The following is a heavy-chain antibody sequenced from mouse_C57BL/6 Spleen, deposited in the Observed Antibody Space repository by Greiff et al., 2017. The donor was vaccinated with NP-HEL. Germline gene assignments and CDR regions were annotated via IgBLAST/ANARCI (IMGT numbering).Heavy chain of an antibody. CDR3: ARAQATMDY. Sequence: VQLQQPGAELVKPGASVKLSCKASGYTFTSYWMQWVKQRPGQGLEWIGEIDPSDSYTNYNQKFKGKATLTVDTSSSTAYMQLSSLTSEDSAVYYCARAQATMDYWGQGTSVTVSS. D-gene: IGHD3-2*02. CDR1: GYTFTSYW. J-gene: IGHJ4*01. CDR2: IDPSDSYT. V-gene: IGHV1-50*01.